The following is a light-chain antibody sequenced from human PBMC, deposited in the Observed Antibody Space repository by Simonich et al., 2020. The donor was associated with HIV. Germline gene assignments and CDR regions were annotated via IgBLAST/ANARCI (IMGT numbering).Light chain of an antibody. V-gene: IGKV4-1*01. Sequence: DIVMTQSPDSLAVSLGERATFNCKSSRSVLYSSNNKNYLAWYQQKPGQPPKLLIYWASTRESCVPDRFSASGSGTDFTLTISSLQAEDVAIYYCQQYYSTPPTFGQGTKVEIK. CDR2: WAS. CDR3: QQYYSTPPT. CDR1: RSVLYSSNNKNY. J-gene: IGKJ1*01.